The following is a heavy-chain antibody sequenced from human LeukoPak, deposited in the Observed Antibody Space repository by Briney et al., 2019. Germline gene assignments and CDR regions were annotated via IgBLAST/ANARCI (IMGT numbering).Heavy chain of an antibody. J-gene: IGHJ6*02. V-gene: IGHV1-18*01. CDR3: AREMAMNGMDV. CDR1: GYTFTSYG. Sequence: GASVKVSCKASGYTFTSYGISWVRQAPGQGLEWMGWISAYSGNTNYAQKFQGRVTMTRDTSISTAYMELSRLRSDDTAVYYCAREMAMNGMDVWGQGTTVTVSS. D-gene: IGHD5-24*01. CDR2: ISAYSGNT.